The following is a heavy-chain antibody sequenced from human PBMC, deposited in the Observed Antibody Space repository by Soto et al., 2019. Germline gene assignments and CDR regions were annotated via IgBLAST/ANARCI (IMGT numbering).Heavy chain of an antibody. J-gene: IGHJ2*01. CDR2: ISGSGGST. D-gene: IGHD3-10*02. Sequence: KGLDWVSAISGSGGSTYYADSVKGRFTISSDNSKNTLYLQMNSLRAEDTAVYYCAFFFQAEDGIRVVRSVSAFLLNRSSDL. CDR3: AFFFQAEDGIRVVRSVSAFLLNRSSDL. V-gene: IGHV3-23*01.